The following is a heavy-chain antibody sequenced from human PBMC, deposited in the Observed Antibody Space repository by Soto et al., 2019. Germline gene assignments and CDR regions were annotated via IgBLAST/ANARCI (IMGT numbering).Heavy chain of an antibody. CDR2: INAGNGNT. CDR1: GYTFTSYA. CDR3: ARDDWTSHYYYYGMDV. V-gene: IGHV1-3*01. Sequence: ASVKVSCKASGYTFTSYAMHWVRQAPGQRLEWMGWINAGNGNTKYPQKFQGRVTITRDTSASTACMELSSLRSEDTAVYYCARDDWTSHYYYYGMDVWGQGTTVTVSS. J-gene: IGHJ6*02. D-gene: IGHD2-21*01.